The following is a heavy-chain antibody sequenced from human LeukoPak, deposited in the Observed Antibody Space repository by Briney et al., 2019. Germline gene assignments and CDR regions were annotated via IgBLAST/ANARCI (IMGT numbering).Heavy chain of an antibody. Sequence: SETLSLTCTVSGGSISSYYWSWIRQPPGKGLEWIGYIHYSGSTNNNPSLKSRVTISVDKSKNQFSLKLSSVTAADTAVYYCAREIGIVGAIMDVWGKGTTVTVSS. J-gene: IGHJ6*04. D-gene: IGHD1-26*01. CDR1: GGSISSYY. CDR3: AREIGIVGAIMDV. V-gene: IGHV4-59*12. CDR2: IHYSGST.